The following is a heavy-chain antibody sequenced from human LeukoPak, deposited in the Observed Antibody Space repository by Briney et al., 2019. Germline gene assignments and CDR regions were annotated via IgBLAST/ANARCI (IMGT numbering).Heavy chain of an antibody. CDR3: AKAWPAAGTFDS. J-gene: IGHJ4*02. Sequence: GGSLRLSCAASGFTVSSNYMSWVRQAPGKGLEWVSVIYSGGSTYYVDSVKGRFTISRDTSKNTLYLQMNTLRVEDTAVYYCAKAWPAAGTFDSWGQGSLVTVSS. CDR1: GFTVSSNY. V-gene: IGHV3-53*01. D-gene: IGHD6-13*01. CDR2: IYSGGST.